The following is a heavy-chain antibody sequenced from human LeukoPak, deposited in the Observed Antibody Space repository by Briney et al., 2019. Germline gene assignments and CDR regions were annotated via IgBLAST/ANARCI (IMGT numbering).Heavy chain of an antibody. CDR1: GFTFSDYY. CDR2: IYSGGSA. J-gene: IGHJ6*03. Sequence: GGSLRLSCTASGFTFSDYYMSWIRQAPGKGLEWVSVIYSGGSAYYADSVKGRFTISRDNSKNTVYLQMNSLRAEDTAVYYCARVRISMVYYYYYYMDVWGKGTTVTISS. V-gene: IGHV3-66*01. D-gene: IGHD3-10*01. CDR3: ARVRISMVYYYYYYMDV.